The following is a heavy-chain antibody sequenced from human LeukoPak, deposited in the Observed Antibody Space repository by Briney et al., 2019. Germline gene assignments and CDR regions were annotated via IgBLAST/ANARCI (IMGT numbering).Heavy chain of an antibody. CDR3: ARARYSSSPWGFYYYYYMDV. CDR1: GFTFSNYS. V-gene: IGHV3-48*04. Sequence: GGSLRLSCAASGFTFSNYSMNWVRQAPGKGLEWVSYISSSSSTIYYADSVKGRFTISRDNAKNSLYLQMNSLRAEDTAVYYCARARYSSSPWGFYYYYYMDVWGKGTTVTVSS. D-gene: IGHD6-6*01. J-gene: IGHJ6*03. CDR2: ISSSSSTI.